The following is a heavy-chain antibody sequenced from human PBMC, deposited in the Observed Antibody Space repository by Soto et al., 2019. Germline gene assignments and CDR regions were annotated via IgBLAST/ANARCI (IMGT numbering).Heavy chain of an antibody. V-gene: IGHV1-18*01. D-gene: IGHD3-3*01. CDR2: ISAYNGNT. CDR1: GYTFTNHG. J-gene: IGHJ6*02. Sequence: ASVKVSCKASGYTFTNHGISWVRQAPGQGLEWMGWISAYNGNTNYAQKLQGRVTMTIDTSTSTGYMELRSLRSDDTAVYYCARDPTIFGVVHNYGMDFWGQGTKVTVSS. CDR3: ARDPTIFGVVHNYGMDF.